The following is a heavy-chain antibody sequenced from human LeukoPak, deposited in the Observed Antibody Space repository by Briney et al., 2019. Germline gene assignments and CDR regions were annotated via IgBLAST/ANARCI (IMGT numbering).Heavy chain of an antibody. V-gene: IGHV3-9*01. Sequence: GGSLRLSCAASGFTFDDYAMHWVRQAPGKGLEWVSGISWNSGSIGYADSVKGRFTISRDNAKNSLYLQMNSLRAEDTALYYCAKDSSSNYYYYYGMDVWGQGTTVTVSS. CDR1: GFTFDDYA. D-gene: IGHD6-13*01. J-gene: IGHJ6*02. CDR3: AKDSSSNYYYYYGMDV. CDR2: ISWNSGSI.